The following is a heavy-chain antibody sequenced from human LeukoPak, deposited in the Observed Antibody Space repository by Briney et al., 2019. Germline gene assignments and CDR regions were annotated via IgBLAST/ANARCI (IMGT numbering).Heavy chain of an antibody. J-gene: IGHJ5*02. Sequence: PSETLSLTCTVSGGSISSYYWSWIRQPPGKGLEWIGYIYYSGSTNYNPSLKSRVTISVDTSKNQFSLKLSSVTAADTAVYYCTRVVVAASRWFDPWGQGTLVTVSP. CDR2: IYYSGST. CDR1: GGSISSYY. D-gene: IGHD2-15*01. CDR3: TRVVVAASRWFDP. V-gene: IGHV4-59*01.